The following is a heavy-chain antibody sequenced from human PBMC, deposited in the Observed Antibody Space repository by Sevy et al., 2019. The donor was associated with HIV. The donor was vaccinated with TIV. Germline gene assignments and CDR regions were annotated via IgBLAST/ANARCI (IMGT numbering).Heavy chain of an antibody. CDR1: GFTFSDYY. CDR3: ARTPLQSLPYYDILTGYQGDYYYGMDV. CDR2: ISSSGSTI. Sequence: GGSLRLSCAASGFTFSDYYMSWIRQAPGKGLEWVSYISSSGSTIYYADSVKGRFTISRDNAKNSLYLQMNSLRAEDTAVYYCARTPLQSLPYYDILTGYQGDYYYGMDVWGQGTTVTVSS. V-gene: IGHV3-11*01. J-gene: IGHJ6*02. D-gene: IGHD3-9*01.